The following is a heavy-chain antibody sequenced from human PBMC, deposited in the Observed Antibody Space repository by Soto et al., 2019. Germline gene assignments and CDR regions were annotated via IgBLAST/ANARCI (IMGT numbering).Heavy chain of an antibody. CDR3: ARYGGPEKHPGGPNPLDY. CDR1: GYTFTSYG. V-gene: IGHV1-18*01. D-gene: IGHD3-10*01. Sequence: GASVKVSCKASGYTFTSYGISWVRQAPGQGLEWMGWISAYNGNTNYAQKLQGRVTMTTDTSTSTAYMELRSLRSDDTAVYYCARYGGPEKHPGGPNPLDYWGQGTLVTVSS. CDR2: ISAYNGNT. J-gene: IGHJ4*02.